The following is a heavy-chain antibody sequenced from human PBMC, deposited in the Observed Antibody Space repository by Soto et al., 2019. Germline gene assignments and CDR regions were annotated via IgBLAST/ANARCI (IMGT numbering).Heavy chain of an antibody. J-gene: IGHJ3*02. D-gene: IGHD3-22*01. Sequence: PGGSLRLSCAASGFTFSSYAMSWVRQAPGKGQEWVSAISGSGGSTYYADPVKGRFTISRDNSKNTLYLQMNSLRAEDTAVYYCAKVFTFGYYYDSSGYPGAFDIWGQGTMVTVSS. V-gene: IGHV3-23*01. CDR3: AKVFTFGYYYDSSGYPGAFDI. CDR2: ISGSGGST. CDR1: GFTFSSYA.